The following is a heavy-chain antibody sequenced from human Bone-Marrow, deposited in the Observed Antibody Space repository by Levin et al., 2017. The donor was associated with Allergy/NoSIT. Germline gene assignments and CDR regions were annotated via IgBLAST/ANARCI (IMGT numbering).Heavy chain of an antibody. J-gene: IGHJ4*02. CDR3: AKEPAPYSLGDS. CDR1: GFIFSNCG. CDR2: IWSDGIHK. V-gene: IGHV3-33*06. Sequence: GGSLRLSCAASGFIFSNCGMHWVRQAPGKGLEWVAVIWSDGIHKFYADSVKGRFTISRDNSNSMLYLVMNSLRAEDAAVYYCAKEPAPYSLGDSWGQGTLVTVSS. D-gene: IGHD5-18*01.